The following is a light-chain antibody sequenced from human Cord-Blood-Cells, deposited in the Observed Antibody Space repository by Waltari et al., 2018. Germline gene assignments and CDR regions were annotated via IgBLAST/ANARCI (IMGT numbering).Light chain of an antibody. CDR2: STT. Sequence: QSVLTQPPSASGTPGQRVTISCSGSSSNIGSNTVHWYQPLPGTAPKLLILSTTRRPSGVPDRFSGSKSGTSASLAISGLQSEDEADYYCAAWDDSLNGPVFGGGTKLTVL. J-gene: IGLJ3*02. V-gene: IGLV1-44*01. CDR1: SSNIGSNT. CDR3: AAWDDSLNGPV.